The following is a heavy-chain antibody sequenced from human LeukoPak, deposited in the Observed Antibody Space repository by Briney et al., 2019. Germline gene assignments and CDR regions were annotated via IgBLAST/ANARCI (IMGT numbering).Heavy chain of an antibody. D-gene: IGHD3-22*01. J-gene: IGHJ4*02. CDR3: ARAFYSDSSGYFFDY. CDR2: ISSSGSFI. CDR1: GFTFSSYE. Sequence: GGSLRLSCAAAGFTFSSYEMNWVRQAPGEGLEWVSYISSSGSFIYYADSVKGRFTISRDNARNSLFLQMNSLRAEDTAVYYCARAFYSDSSGYFFDYWGQGTLVTVSS. V-gene: IGHV3-48*03.